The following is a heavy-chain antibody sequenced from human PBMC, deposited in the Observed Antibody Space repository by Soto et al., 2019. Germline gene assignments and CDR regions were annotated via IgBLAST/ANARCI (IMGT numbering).Heavy chain of an antibody. J-gene: IGHJ5*02. Sequence: LETLSLTCTVAGDSISNYYWSWIRQPPGKGLEWIGYIYYSGSTNYNPSLKSRVTISVDTSKNQFSLKLSSVTAADTAVYYCARSDLWFGDYWFDPWGQGTLVTVSS. CDR2: IYYSGST. CDR1: GDSISNYY. CDR3: ARSDLWFGDYWFDP. D-gene: IGHD3-10*01. V-gene: IGHV4-59*01.